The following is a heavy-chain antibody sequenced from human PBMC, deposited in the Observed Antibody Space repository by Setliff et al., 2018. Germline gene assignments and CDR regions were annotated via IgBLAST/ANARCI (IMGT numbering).Heavy chain of an antibody. V-gene: IGHV4-4*07. Sequence: ETLSLTCTVSGDSISDYFWTWIRQPAGKGLEWIGRLYIGGTTTYNPSLRRRVTMSADTSKNQFSLKMNSVTAADTAVYYCARGSFPYDNSGFDYWGQGTRVTVSS. D-gene: IGHD3-22*01. CDR2: LYIGGTT. J-gene: IGHJ4*02. CDR1: GDSISDYF. CDR3: ARGSFPYDNSGFDY.